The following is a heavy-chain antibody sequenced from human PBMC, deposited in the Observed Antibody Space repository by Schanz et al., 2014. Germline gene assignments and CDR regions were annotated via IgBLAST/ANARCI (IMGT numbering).Heavy chain of an antibody. CDR3: AKGRFGELSAFDI. CDR2: IRSSSTPI. J-gene: IGHJ3*02. Sequence: EVQLVESGGGWVQPGGSLRLSCAASGFTFSDYSVNWVRQAPGKGPEWVSYIRSSSTPIYYADSVKGRFTISRDNSKNTLYLQMNSLRAEDTAVYYCAKGRFGELSAFDIWGQGTMVTVSS. CDR1: GFTFSDYS. V-gene: IGHV3-48*01. D-gene: IGHD3-10*01.